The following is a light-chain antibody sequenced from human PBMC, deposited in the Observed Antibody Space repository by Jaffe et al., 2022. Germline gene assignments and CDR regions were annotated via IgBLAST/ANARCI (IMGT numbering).Light chain of an antibody. Sequence: DIQMTQSPSTLSASVGDRVTITCRASQSISNWLAWYQQKPGKAPKLLIYKASGLEGGVPSRFSGSGSGTEFTLTISSLQPDDVATYFCQKYNSYLWTFGQGTKVEIK. CDR1: QSISNW. V-gene: IGKV1-5*03. CDR3: QKYNSYLWT. CDR2: KAS. J-gene: IGKJ1*01.